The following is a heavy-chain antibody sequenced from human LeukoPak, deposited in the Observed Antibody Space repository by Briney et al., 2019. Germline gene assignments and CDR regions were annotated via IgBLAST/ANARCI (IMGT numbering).Heavy chain of an antibody. CDR1: GFTFRSYE. Sequence: GGSLRLSCAASGFTFRSYEMNWVRQAPGKGLEWVSSISSSSSYIYYADSVKGRFTISRDNAKNSLYLQMNSLRAEDTAVYYCARGAYGSGSYYKPVVYFDYWGQGTLVTVSS. D-gene: IGHD3-10*01. CDR2: ISSSSSYI. CDR3: ARGAYGSGSYYKPVVYFDY. V-gene: IGHV3-21*01. J-gene: IGHJ4*02.